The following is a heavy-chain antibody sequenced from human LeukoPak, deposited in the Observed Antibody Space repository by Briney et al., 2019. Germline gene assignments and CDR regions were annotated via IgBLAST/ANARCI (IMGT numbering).Heavy chain of an antibody. CDR2: LYSGVDT. CDR3: ARVGDHYHWYFDL. Sequence: GGSLRLSCEASGFSVGTKYMNWVRQAPGKGLEWVSILYSGVDTYYADSVKGRFTISRDNSKNTLFLQMNSLTADDTAVYYCARVGDHYHWYFDLWGRGTRVSVSS. V-gene: IGHV3-53*01. CDR1: GFSVGTKY. J-gene: IGHJ2*01. D-gene: IGHD3-10*01.